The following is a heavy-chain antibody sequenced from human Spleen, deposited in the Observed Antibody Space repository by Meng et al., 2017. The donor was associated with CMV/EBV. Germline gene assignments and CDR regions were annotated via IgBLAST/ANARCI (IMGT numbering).Heavy chain of an antibody. CDR2: INPNSGGT. Sequence: ASVKVSCKAFGYTFTGYYMHWVRQAPGQGLEWMGWINPNSGGTNYAQKFQGRVTMTRDTSISTAYMELSRLRSDDTAVYYCARYCSSTSCPHNWFDPWGQGTLVTVSS. D-gene: IGHD2-2*01. J-gene: IGHJ5*02. V-gene: IGHV1-2*02. CDR1: GYTFTGYY. CDR3: ARYCSSTSCPHNWFDP.